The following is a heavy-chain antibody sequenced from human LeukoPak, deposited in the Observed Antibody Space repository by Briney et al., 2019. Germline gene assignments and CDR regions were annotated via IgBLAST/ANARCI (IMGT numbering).Heavy chain of an antibody. CDR3: ARHTGSGYYYGWFDP. Sequence: SVKVSCKASGGTLSSYAISWVRQAPGQGLEWMGGIIPIFGTANYAQKFQGRVTITTDESTSTAYMELSSLRSEDTAVYYCARHTGSGYYYGWFDPWGQGTLVTVSS. D-gene: IGHD3-22*01. CDR2: IIPIFGTA. CDR1: GGTLSSYA. V-gene: IGHV1-69*05. J-gene: IGHJ5*02.